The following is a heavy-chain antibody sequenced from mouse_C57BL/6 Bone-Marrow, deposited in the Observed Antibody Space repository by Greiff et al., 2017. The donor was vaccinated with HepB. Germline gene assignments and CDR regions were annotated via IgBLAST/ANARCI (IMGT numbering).Heavy chain of an antibody. CDR1: GFTFSSYG. V-gene: IGHV5-6*01. J-gene: IGHJ2*01. CDR3: ASYYGRFDY. Sequence: EVQVVESGGDLVKPGGTLKLSCAASGFTFSSYGMSWVRQTPDKRLEWVATISSGGSYTYYPDSVKGRFTISRDNAKNTLYLQMSSLKSEDTAMYYCASYYGRFDYWGQGTTLTVSS. D-gene: IGHD1-1*01. CDR2: ISSGGSYT.